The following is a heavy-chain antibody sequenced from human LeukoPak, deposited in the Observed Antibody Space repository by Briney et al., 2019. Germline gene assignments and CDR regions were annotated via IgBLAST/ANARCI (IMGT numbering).Heavy chain of an antibody. CDR1: GGSISSYY. CDR3: ARDGIAAAGHY. D-gene: IGHD6-13*01. Sequence: SETLSLTCTVSGGSISSYYWSWIRQPPGKGLEWIGYIYYSGSTNYNPSLKSRVTISVDTSKNQFSLKLSSVTAADTAVYYCARDGIAAAGHYWGQGTLVTVSS. CDR2: IYYSGST. J-gene: IGHJ4*02. V-gene: IGHV4-59*01.